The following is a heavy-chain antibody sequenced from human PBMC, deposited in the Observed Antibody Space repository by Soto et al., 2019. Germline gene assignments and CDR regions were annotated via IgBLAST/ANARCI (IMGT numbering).Heavy chain of an antibody. D-gene: IGHD3-10*01. CDR1: GGTFSSYA. Sequence: QVQLVQSGAEVKKPGSSVKVSCKASGGTFSSYAISWLRQAHGQGLEWMGGIIPIFGTANYAQKFQGRVMSTEDKSTSTAHTELSSLRSEDTAVYYCSSQGGYYYGSGSYSYYNGMDVWGQGTTVTVAS. V-gene: IGHV1-69*06. CDR3: SSQGGYYYGSGSYSYYNGMDV. J-gene: IGHJ6*02. CDR2: IIPIFGTA.